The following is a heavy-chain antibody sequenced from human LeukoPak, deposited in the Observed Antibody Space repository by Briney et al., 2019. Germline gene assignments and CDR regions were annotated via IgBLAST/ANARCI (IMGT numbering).Heavy chain of an antibody. Sequence: SGTLSLTCAVSGGSISSFYWSWIRQSPGKGLEWIGYVYYSGSTNSNPSLKSRVTISADTSKNQFFLRLSSVTAADTAVYYCASGVWGHTVLKEVVQYDHWGQGSLVTVSS. D-gene: IGHD3-16*01. CDR2: VYYSGST. J-gene: IGHJ4*02. CDR3: ASGVWGHTVLKEVVQYDH. CDR1: GGSISSFY. V-gene: IGHV4-59*01.